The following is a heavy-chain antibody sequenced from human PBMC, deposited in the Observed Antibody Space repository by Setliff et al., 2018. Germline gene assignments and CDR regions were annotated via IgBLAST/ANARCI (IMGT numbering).Heavy chain of an antibody. CDR2: IIPVFGTA. CDR3: ATLDYNFWSGYIDY. J-gene: IGHJ4*02. D-gene: IGHD3-3*01. CDR1: GGTFSSYA. Sequence: SVKVSCKASGGTFSSYAISWVRQAPGQGLEWMGGIIPVFGTANYAQKFQGRVTITADESTSTAYMELSSLRSEDTAVYYCATLDYNFWSGYIDYWGQGTLVTVSS. V-gene: IGHV1-69*13.